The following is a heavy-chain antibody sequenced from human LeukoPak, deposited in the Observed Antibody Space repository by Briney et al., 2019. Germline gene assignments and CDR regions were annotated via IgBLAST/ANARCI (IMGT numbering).Heavy chain of an antibody. CDR1: GFTFSSYD. D-gene: IGHD6-19*01. J-gene: IGHJ4*02. CDR2: IGTAGDT. V-gene: IGHV3-13*01. Sequence: AGGSLRLSCAASGFTFSSYDMHWARQATGKGLEWVSAIGTAGDTYYPGSVKGRFTISRENAKNSLYLQMNSLRAEDTAVYYCARDLDSSGWFDYWGQGTLVTVSS. CDR3: ARDLDSSGWFDY.